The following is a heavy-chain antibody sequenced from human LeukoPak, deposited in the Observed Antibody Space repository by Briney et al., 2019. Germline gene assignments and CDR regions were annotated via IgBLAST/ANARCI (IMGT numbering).Heavy chain of an antibody. CDR3: ARGTVGISSHGSLYYYYGMDV. CDR1: GFTFSSYA. CDR2: ISGSGGST. D-gene: IGHD2-2*01. J-gene: IGHJ6*02. V-gene: IGHV3-23*01. Sequence: GGSLRLSCAASGFTFSSYAMSWVRQAPGKGLEWVSAISGSGGSTYYADSVKGRFTISRDNAKNSLYLQMNSLRAEDTAVYYCARGTVGISSHGSLYYYYGMDVWGQGTTVTVSS.